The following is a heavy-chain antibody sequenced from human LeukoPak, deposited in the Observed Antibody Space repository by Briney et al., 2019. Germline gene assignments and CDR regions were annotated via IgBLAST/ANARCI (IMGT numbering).Heavy chain of an antibody. D-gene: IGHD3-10*01. CDR3: AKSRTGVYYFDY. CDR1: GFTFSSYA. Sequence: GGSLRLSCAASGFTFSSYAMHWVRQAPGKGLEWVAVISHDGSNKYYADSVKGRFTISRDNSKNTLYLQMNSLRAEDTAVYYCAKSRTGVYYFDYWGQGTLVTVSS. J-gene: IGHJ4*02. V-gene: IGHV3-30-3*02. CDR2: ISHDGSNK.